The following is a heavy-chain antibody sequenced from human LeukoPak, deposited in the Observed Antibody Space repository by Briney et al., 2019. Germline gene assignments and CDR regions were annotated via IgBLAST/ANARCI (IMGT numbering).Heavy chain of an antibody. CDR2: IKKDGSEK. CDR1: GFTFSTYW. D-gene: IGHD3-10*01. J-gene: IGHJ4*02. CDR3: ARDAGSGSLFDY. Sequence: GGSLRLSCAASGFTFSTYWMSWVRQAPGKGLERVANIKKDGSEKYYVDSVKGRFTISRDNAKNSLYLQMNSLRAEDTAMYYCARDAGSGSLFDYWGQGTLVTVSS. V-gene: IGHV3-7*05.